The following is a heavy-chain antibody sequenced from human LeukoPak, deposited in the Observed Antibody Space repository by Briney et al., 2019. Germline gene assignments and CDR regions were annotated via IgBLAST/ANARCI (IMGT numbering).Heavy chain of an antibody. CDR1: GGSISRGDYY. D-gene: IGHD3-22*01. Sequence: SETLSLTCTVSGGSISRGDYYWSWIRQPPGKGLEWIGYIYYSGSTYYNPSLKSRVTISVDTSKNQFSLKLSSVTAADTAVYYCARENYYDSSGAFDPWGQGTLVTVSS. J-gene: IGHJ5*02. V-gene: IGHV4-30-4*01. CDR2: IYYSGST. CDR3: ARENYYDSSGAFDP.